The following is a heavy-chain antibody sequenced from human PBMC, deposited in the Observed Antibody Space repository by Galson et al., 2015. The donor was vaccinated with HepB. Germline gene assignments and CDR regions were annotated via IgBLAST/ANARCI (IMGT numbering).Heavy chain of an antibody. Sequence: SVKVSCKASGYTFTSYYMHWVRQAPGQGLEWMGIINPSGGSTSYAQKFQGRVTMTRDTSTSTVYMELSSLRSEDTAVYYCARGMYYYDSSGYYYQDYWGQGTLVTVSS. J-gene: IGHJ4*02. CDR3: ARGMYYYDSSGYYYQDY. V-gene: IGHV1-46*01. CDR2: INPSGGST. CDR1: GYTFTSYY. D-gene: IGHD3-22*01.